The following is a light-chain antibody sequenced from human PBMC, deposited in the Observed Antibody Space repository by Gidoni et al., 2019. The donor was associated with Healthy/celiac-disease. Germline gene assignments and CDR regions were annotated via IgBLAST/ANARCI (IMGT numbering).Light chain of an antibody. CDR2: AAS. V-gene: IGKV1-39*01. CDR1: QSISSY. Sequence: DIQMTQSPSSLSASVGDRVTITCRASQSISSYLNWYQQKPGKAPKLLIYAASSLQSGVPSRFRGSGYGTDFTLTISSLQPEDFATYYCQQSYSTPWWFGQGTKVELK. J-gene: IGKJ1*01. CDR3: QQSYSTPWW.